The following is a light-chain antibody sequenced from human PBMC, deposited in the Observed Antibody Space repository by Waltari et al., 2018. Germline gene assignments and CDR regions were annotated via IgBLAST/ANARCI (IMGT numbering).Light chain of an antibody. V-gene: IGKV4-1*01. Sequence: DIVMTQSPESLAVSLGERATINCKSSQSVLYSSNNKNYLAWYQQKPGQPPKLLIYWASTRESGVPDRFSGSGSGTDFTLTISSLQAEDVAVFYCQQYYSTPPTFGQGTKVEL. CDR2: WAS. J-gene: IGKJ1*01. CDR1: QSVLYSSNNKNY. CDR3: QQYYSTPPT.